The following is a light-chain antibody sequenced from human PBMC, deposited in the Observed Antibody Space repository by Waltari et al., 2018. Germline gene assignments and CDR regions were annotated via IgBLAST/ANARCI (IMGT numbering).Light chain of an antibody. J-gene: IGLJ3*02. Sequence: QSALAQPASVSGSPGQSITFSCPGDYNYVSWYQQPPGRAPKLVIYDVTNRPSGVSDRFSGSKSGNTTSLTISGLQAEDEAYYYCSSYVGHTLWVFGGGTKLTVL. CDR1: YNY. V-gene: IGLV2-14*03. CDR2: DVT. CDR3: SSYVGHTLWV.